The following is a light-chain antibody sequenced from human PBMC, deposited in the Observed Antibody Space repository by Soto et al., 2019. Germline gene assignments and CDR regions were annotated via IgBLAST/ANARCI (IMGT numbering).Light chain of an antibody. Sequence: QSALTQPASVSGSPGQSITISCTGTSSDVGGYNYVSWYQQHRGKAPKLMIYEVSNRPSGVSNRFSGSKSGNTASLAISGLQAEDEADYYCSSYTSSIYVFGTGTKVTVL. CDR2: EVS. V-gene: IGLV2-14*01. J-gene: IGLJ1*01. CDR3: SSYTSSIYV. CDR1: SSDVGGYNY.